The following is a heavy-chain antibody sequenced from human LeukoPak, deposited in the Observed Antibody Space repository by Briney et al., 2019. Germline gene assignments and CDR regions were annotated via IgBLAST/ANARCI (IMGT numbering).Heavy chain of an antibody. CDR3: ARDPSRDGYNVDY. CDR2: SIPILGIA. J-gene: IGHJ4*02. D-gene: IGHD5-24*01. CDR1: GGTFSSYA. Sequence: ASVKVSCKASGGTFSSYAISWVRQAPGQGLEWMGRSIPILGIANYAQKFQGRVTITADKSTSTAYMELSSLRSEDTAVYYCARDPSRDGYNVDYWGQGTLVTVSS. V-gene: IGHV1-69*04.